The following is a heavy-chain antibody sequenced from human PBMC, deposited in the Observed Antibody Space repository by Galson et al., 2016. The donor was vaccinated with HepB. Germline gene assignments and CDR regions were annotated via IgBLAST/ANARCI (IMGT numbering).Heavy chain of an antibody. J-gene: IGHJ5*01. CDR1: GFTFTSYA. Sequence: SLRLSCAVSGFTFTSYAMSWVRQAPGKGLEWLSSVSGSGGSTCYADSVRGRFIISRDSSENTLYLQMNTLRGDDTALYYCAKAGYNSHERNNWFDSWGQGTLVTVSS. D-gene: IGHD1-20*01. V-gene: IGHV3-23*01. CDR2: VSGSGGST. CDR3: AKAGYNSHERNNWFDS.